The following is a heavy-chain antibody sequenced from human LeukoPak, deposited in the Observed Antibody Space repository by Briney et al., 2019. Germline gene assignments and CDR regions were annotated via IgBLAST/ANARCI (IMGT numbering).Heavy chain of an antibody. D-gene: IGHD7-27*01. Sequence: SEALSLTCTVSGGSISTSGYYWGWIRQPPGKGLEWIGTIYHSGSTYYNPSLKSRVTLSVDTSKNQFSLKLSSVTAADTAVYYCARERGNWGYYFDYWGQGTLVTVSP. J-gene: IGHJ4*02. V-gene: IGHV4-39*02. CDR1: GGSISTSGYY. CDR3: ARERGNWGYYFDY. CDR2: IYHSGST.